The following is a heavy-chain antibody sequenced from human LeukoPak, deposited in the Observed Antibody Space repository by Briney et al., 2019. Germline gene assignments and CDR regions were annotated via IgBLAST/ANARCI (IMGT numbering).Heavy chain of an antibody. CDR3: ARLGVVPAAIGIYYYYMDV. V-gene: IGHV5-51*01. CDR2: IYPGDSDT. J-gene: IGHJ6*03. CDR1: GYSFTSYW. D-gene: IGHD2-2*02. Sequence: GESLKISCKGSGYSFTSYWIGWVRQMPGKGLEWMGIIYPGDSDTRYSLSFQGQVTISADKSISTAYLQWSSLKASDTAMYYCARLGVVPAAIGIYYYYMDVWGKGTTVTVSS.